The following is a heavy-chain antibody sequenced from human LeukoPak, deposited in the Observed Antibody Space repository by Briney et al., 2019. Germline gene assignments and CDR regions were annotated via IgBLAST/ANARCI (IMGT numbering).Heavy chain of an antibody. CDR2: ISSNGGTT. J-gene: IGHJ4*02. V-gene: IGHV3-64*02. CDR1: GLIFSNYG. Sequence: GGSLRLSCAASGLIFSNYGMHWVRQAPGRGLEFVSRISSNGGTTYYADSLKGRFTISRDNSENTVYLQMASLRPEDMAVYYCARVPFSSGWYDYWGQGTLVTVSS. CDR3: ARVPFSSGWYDY. D-gene: IGHD6-19*01.